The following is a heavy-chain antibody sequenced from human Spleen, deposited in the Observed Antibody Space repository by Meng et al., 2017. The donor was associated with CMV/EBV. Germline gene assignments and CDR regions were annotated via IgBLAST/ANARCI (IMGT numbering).Heavy chain of an antibody. CDR3: AKDPARVAARGPAGMDV. V-gene: IGHV3-33*06. CDR2: IWYDGSNK. D-gene: IGHD6-6*01. J-gene: IGHJ6*02. CDR1: GFTFSSYG. Sequence: GESLKISCAASGFTFSSYGMHWVRQAPGKGLEWVAVIWYDGSNKYYADSVKGRFTISRDNSKNTLYLQMNSLRAEDTAVYYCAKDPARVAARGPAGMDVWGQGTTVTVSS.